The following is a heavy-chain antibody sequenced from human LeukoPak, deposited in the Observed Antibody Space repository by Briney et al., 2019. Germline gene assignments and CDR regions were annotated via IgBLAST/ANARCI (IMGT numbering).Heavy chain of an antibody. V-gene: IGHV3-74*01. CDR2: IRHDGII. CDR1: GFTFSSYV. J-gene: IGHJ4*02. D-gene: IGHD5-24*01. Sequence: PGGSLRLSCETAGFTFSSYVMHWVRRTPGKGLVWVSGIRHDGIISYADSVKGRFIISRDNATNTLTLQMNSLRVEDTAVYFCARDWVYKIDYWGRGTLVTVSS. CDR3: ARDWVYKIDY.